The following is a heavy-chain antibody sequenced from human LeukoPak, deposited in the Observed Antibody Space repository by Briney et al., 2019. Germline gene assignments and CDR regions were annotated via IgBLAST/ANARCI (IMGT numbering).Heavy chain of an antibody. V-gene: IGHV4-59*08. D-gene: IGHD3-10*01. CDR3: ARQRGSGSYYIGHEFDY. CDR1: GGSISSYY. CDR2: IYYSGST. Sequence: SETLSLTCTVSGGSISSYYWSWIRQPPGKGLEWIGYIYYSGSTNYNPSLKSRVTISVDTSKNQFSLKLSSVTAADTAVYYCARQRGSGSYYIGHEFDYWGQGTLVTVSS. J-gene: IGHJ4*02.